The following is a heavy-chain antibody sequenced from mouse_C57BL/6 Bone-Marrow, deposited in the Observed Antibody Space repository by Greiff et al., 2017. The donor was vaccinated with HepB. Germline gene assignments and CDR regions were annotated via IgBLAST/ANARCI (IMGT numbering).Heavy chain of an antibody. J-gene: IGHJ4*01. Sequence: DVKLVESGGGLVKPGGSLKLSCAASGFTFSSYAMSWVRQTPEKRLEWVATISDGGSYTYYPDNVKGRFTISRDNAKNNLYLQMSHLKSEDTAMCYCARASYYYAMDYWGKGTSVTVSS. CDR1: GFTFSSYA. CDR3: ARASYYYAMDY. CDR2: ISDGGSYT. D-gene: IGHD6-1*01. V-gene: IGHV5-4*03.